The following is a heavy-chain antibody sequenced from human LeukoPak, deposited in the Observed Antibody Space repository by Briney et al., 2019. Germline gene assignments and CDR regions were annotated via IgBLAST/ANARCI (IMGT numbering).Heavy chain of an antibody. CDR3: ARPETQYSSGLDGFDI. D-gene: IGHD6-19*01. J-gene: IGHJ3*02. CDR1: GLTLSTYW. CDR2: INSDGSRT. V-gene: IGHV3-74*01. Sequence: PGGSLRLSCAASGLTLSTYWMHWVRQAPGKGLVWVSRINSDGSRTTYADSVKGRFTISRDNAKNTLYLQMNSLRTEDTAVYYCARPETQYSSGLDGFDIWGQGTMVTVSS.